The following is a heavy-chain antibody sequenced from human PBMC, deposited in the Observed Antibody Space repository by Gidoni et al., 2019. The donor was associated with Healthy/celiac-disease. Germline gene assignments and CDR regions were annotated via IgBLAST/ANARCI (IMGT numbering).Heavy chain of an antibody. CDR3: ARRPYSSSHYYYYYMDV. D-gene: IGHD6-6*01. CDR1: GGSFSVYY. V-gene: IGHV4-34*01. CDR2: INHNGST. Sequence: VQLQQWGAGLLKPSETLSLTCAAYGGSFSVYYWSWIRHPPAKGLEWIGEINHNGSTNYHPSRKSRVTISVDTSENQFSLKLCSVTAAETAVYYCARRPYSSSHYYYYYMDVWGKGTTVTVSS. J-gene: IGHJ6*03.